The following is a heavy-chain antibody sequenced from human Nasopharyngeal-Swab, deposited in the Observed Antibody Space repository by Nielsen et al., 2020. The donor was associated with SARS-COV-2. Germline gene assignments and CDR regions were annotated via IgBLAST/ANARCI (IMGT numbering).Heavy chain of an antibody. J-gene: IGHJ3*02. CDR3: ASQILWFGELTLDAFDI. Sequence: SETLSLTCAVYGGSFSGYYWSWIRQPPGKGLEWIGSIYYSGSTYYNPSLKSRVTISVDTSKNQFSLKLSSVTAADTAVYYCASQILWFGELTLDAFDIWGQGTMVTVSS. D-gene: IGHD3-10*01. CDR2: IYYSGST. V-gene: IGHV4-34*01. CDR1: GGSFSGYY.